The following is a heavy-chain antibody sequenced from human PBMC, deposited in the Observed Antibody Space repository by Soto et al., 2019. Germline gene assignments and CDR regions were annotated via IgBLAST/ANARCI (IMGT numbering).Heavy chain of an antibody. V-gene: IGHV3-7*03. CDR3: VRVAFPYDYVWGSYRLDY. D-gene: IGHD3-16*02. CDR2: IKCDGSEK. CDR1: GFTFSSSW. J-gene: IGHJ4*02. Sequence: GGSLRLSCAASGFTFSSSWMHWVCQAPEKGQEWVADIKCDGSEKYYVDSVKGRLTISRDNAKNSLYLQVNSLRAEDMTVYYCVRVAFPYDYVWGSYRLDYWGQGTLVTVSS.